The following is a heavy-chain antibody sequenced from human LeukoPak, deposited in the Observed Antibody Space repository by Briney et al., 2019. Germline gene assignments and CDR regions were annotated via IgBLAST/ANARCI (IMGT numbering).Heavy chain of an antibody. CDR1: GFTFNNYA. CDR2: IYSGGST. J-gene: IGHJ3*02. Sequence: GGSLRLSCAASGFTFNNYAMSWVRQAPGKGLEWVSVIYSGGSTYYADSVKGRFTISRDNSKNTLYLQMNSLRAEDTAVYYCARRLRLDAFDIWGHGTMVTVSS. CDR3: ARRLRLDAFDI. V-gene: IGHV3-53*01.